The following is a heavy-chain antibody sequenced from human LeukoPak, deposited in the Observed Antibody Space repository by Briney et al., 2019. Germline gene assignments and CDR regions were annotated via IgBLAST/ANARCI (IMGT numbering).Heavy chain of an antibody. CDR1: GLTFSSHW. J-gene: IGHJ4*02. D-gene: IGHD2-2*01. CDR2: ITNDGSST. CDR3: ARLCSSTSCYSYYFDY. V-gene: IGHV3-74*01. Sequence: GGSLRLSCAASGLTFSSHWMHWVRQAPGKGLVWVSRITNDGSSTTYADSVKGRFTISRDNAKNMLYLQVNSLRAEDTAVYYCARLCSSTSCYSYYFDYWGQGTLVTVSS.